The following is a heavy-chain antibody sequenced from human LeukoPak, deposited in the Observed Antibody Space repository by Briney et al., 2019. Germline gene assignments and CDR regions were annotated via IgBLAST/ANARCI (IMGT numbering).Heavy chain of an antibody. D-gene: IGHD3-10*01. V-gene: IGHV4-39*01. CDR3: ARQVTMVRGHPEGASNWFDP. J-gene: IGHJ5*02. Sequence: SETLSLTCTVSGGSISSSSYYWGWIRQPPGKGLEWIGSIYYSGSTYYNPSLKSRVTISVDTSKNQFSLKLSSVTAADTAVYYCARQVTMVRGHPEGASNWFDPWGQGTLVTVSS. CDR1: GGSISSSSYY. CDR2: IYYSGST.